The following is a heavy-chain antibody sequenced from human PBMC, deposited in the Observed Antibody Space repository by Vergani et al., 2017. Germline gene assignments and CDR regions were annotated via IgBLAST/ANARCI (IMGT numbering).Heavy chain of an antibody. CDR1: GGSISSDTFY. CDR2: IYNSGST. J-gene: IGHJ6*04. CDR3: ATATGPHDYGSELEGPVDV. D-gene: IGHD3-10*01. V-gene: IGHV4-31*03. Sequence: QVQLQESGPGLVKPSQTLSLTCTVSGGSISSDTFYWSWIRQHPGKGLEWIGNIYNSGSTYYNPSLKSRVSISVDTSKNQFSLKLTSVTAADTAVYYCATATGPHDYGSELEGPVDVWGKGTTVTVAS.